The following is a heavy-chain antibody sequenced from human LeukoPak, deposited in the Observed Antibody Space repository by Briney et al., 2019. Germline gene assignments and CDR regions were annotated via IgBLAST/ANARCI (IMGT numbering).Heavy chain of an antibody. D-gene: IGHD6-19*01. J-gene: IGHJ4*02. Sequence: GASVKVSCKASGYTFTSYDINWVRQASGQGLEWMGWMNPNTGNTGYAQKFQGRVTITRNTSISTVYMELSSLRSEDTAVYYCARAEVAVAGTGIDYWGQGTLVTVSS. CDR1: GYTFTSYD. CDR3: ARAEVAVAGTGIDY. V-gene: IGHV1-8*03. CDR2: MNPNTGNT.